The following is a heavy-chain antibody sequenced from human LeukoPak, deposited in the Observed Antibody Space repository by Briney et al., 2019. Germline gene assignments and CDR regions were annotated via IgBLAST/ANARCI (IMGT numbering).Heavy chain of an antibody. Sequence: SQTLSLTCTVSGDSISSGEYYWSWIRQPPGKGLEWIGYIHYSGSTYYNPSLKSRVTISIDTSKNQFSLKLSSVTAAETAVYYCARDPVCYGSDFDYWGQGALVTVSS. V-gene: IGHV4-30-4*01. J-gene: IGHJ4*02. CDR1: GDSISSGEYY. CDR3: ARDPVCYGSDFDY. D-gene: IGHD3-10*01. CDR2: IHYSGST.